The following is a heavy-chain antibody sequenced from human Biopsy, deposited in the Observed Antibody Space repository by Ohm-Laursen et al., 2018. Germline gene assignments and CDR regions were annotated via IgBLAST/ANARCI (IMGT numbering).Heavy chain of an antibody. CDR1: GGSISSDD. D-gene: IGHD2-8*02. CDR2: IYYSGSS. V-gene: IGHV4-59*01. Sequence: SETLSLTCTVSGGSISSDDWCWIWQTPGQGLELIGYIYYSGSSNYNSSLKSRVTISVDTYKNQFPLSLNFVTVAATAVYDCARATNGTGWPYFFFYSMDVWGQGTTVTVSS. J-gene: IGHJ6*02. CDR3: ARATNGTGWPYFFFYSMDV.